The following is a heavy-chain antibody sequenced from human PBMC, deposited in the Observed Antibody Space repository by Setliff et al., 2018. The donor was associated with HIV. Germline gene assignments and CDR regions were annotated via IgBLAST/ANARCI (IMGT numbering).Heavy chain of an antibody. D-gene: IGHD1-26*01. CDR3: ATDCAVVGGTGSLDS. CDR2: IIPILGIA. J-gene: IGHJ4*02. Sequence: SVKVSCKASGGTFSSYAISWVRQAPGQGLEWMGGIIPILGIANYAQRFQGRVTITADKSTSTAYMELSSLRSEDTAVYYCATDCAVVGGTGSLDSWGQGTLVTVS. CDR1: GGTFSSYA. V-gene: IGHV1-69*10.